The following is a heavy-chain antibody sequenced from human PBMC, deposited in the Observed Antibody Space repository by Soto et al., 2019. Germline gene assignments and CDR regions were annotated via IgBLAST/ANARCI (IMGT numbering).Heavy chain of an antibody. D-gene: IGHD4-17*01. CDR3: ASRHGDQGAFAFNI. CDR1: GGAIVSYY. V-gene: IGHV4-59*01. Sequence: QVQLQQSGPGLVKPSETLSLTCTVSGGAIVSYYWTWIRQPPGKGLEWIGYIYYSGTTKYNPSLTSRVTISIDTSRKQFSLELTSVTAADTAVYYCASRHGDQGAFAFNIWDQGTMVTVSA. J-gene: IGHJ3*02. CDR2: IYYSGTT.